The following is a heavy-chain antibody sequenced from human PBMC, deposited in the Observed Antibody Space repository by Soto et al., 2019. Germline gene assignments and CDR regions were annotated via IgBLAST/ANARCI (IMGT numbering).Heavy chain of an antibody. CDR1: GFTFSDYY. J-gene: IGHJ5*02. CDR3: ATFGSSSWSQHNWFDP. CDR2: ISSSGSTI. V-gene: IGHV3-11*01. Sequence: GALRLSCAASGFTFSDYYMSWIRQAPGKGLEWVSYISSSGSTIYYADSVKGRFTISRDNAKNSLYLQMNSLRAEDTAVYYCATFGSSSWSQHNWFDPWGQGTPVTVSS. D-gene: IGHD6-13*01.